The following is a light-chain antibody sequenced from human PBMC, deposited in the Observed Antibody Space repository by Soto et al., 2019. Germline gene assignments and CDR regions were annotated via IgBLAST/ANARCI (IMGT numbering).Light chain of an antibody. Sequence: DIVMTQSPDSLVVSLGERATINCKSSQSVLYSSNNKNYLAWYQQKPGQPPKLLIYWASTRESGVPDRFSGSGSGTDFTLTISSLQAEDVAVYYCQQYYSTPWTFGQWTKVEIK. V-gene: IGKV4-1*01. CDR2: WAS. CDR3: QQYYSTPWT. CDR1: QSVLYSSNNKNY. J-gene: IGKJ1*01.